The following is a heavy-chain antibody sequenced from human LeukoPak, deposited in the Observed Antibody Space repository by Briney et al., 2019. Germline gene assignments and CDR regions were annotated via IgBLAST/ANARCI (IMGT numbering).Heavy chain of an antibody. V-gene: IGHV3-48*04. Sequence: GGSLRLSCAASGFTFSTYWMTWVRQAPGKGLEWVSYISSSGSTIYYADSVKGRFTISRDNAKNSLYLQMNSLRAEDTAVYYCARDTDPSIYYYYYGMDVWGQGTTVTVSS. CDR2: ISSSGSTI. CDR3: ARDTDPSIYYYYYGMDV. CDR1: GFTFSTYW. J-gene: IGHJ6*02. D-gene: IGHD4-17*01.